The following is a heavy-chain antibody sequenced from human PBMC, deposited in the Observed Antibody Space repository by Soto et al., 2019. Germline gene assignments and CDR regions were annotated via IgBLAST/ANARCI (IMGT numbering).Heavy chain of an antibody. CDR2: ISWNSETI. D-gene: IGHD4-17*01. CDR3: ARDMKGERMTTIHYFDS. V-gene: IGHV3-9*01. Sequence: EVQLVESGGGLVQPGRSLRLSCAASGFTVDDYAMHWVRQAPGKGLEWVSGISWNSETIDYAESVKGRFTIYRDNANRSLFLQMNSLRPDDTALYYCARDMKGERMTTIHYFDSWGQGTLVTVSS. CDR1: GFTVDDYA. J-gene: IGHJ4*02.